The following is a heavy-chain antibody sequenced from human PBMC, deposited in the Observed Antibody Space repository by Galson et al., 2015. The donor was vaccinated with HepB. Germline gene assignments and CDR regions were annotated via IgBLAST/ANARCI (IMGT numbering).Heavy chain of an antibody. CDR2: ISAYNGNT. Sequence: SVKVSCKASGSTFTSYGISWVRQAPGQGLEWMGWISAYNGNTNYAQKLQGRVAMTTDTFTSTAYMELRSLRFDDTAVYYCARVPGTMVRGGLIRLFDNWGQGTLVTVSS. CDR3: ARVPGTMVRGGLIRLFDN. J-gene: IGHJ4*02. V-gene: IGHV1-18*04. CDR1: GSTFTSYG. D-gene: IGHD3-10*01.